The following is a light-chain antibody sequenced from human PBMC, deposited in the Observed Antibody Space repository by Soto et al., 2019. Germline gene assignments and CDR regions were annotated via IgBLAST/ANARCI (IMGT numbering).Light chain of an antibody. CDR1: HNLRHSDGRTY. V-gene: IGKV2D-29*01. CDR3: MQTIQLPLT. J-gene: IGKJ4*01. Sequence: EIVLTQTPPSLSVSPGQPAAISCKSSHNLRHSDGRTYVYWYVQRPGQTPQVLIYEVSNRLSGVPVRFGGYGAGTDFTLEISRVEAADVGIYYCMQTIQLPLTFGGGTKVEIK. CDR2: EVS.